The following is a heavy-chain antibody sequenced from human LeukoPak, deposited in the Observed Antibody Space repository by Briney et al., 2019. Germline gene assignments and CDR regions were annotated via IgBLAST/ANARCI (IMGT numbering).Heavy chain of an antibody. Sequence: SETLSLTCTVSGGSISSYYWSWIRQPPGKGLEWIGYIYYSGSTNYNPSLKSRVTISVDTSKNQFSLKLSSVTAADTAVYYCARDLRDIVVVPAAKARFDYWGQGTLVTVSS. CDR1: GGSISSYY. V-gene: IGHV4-59*12. CDR2: IYYSGST. CDR3: ARDLRDIVVVPAAKARFDY. J-gene: IGHJ4*02. D-gene: IGHD2-2*01.